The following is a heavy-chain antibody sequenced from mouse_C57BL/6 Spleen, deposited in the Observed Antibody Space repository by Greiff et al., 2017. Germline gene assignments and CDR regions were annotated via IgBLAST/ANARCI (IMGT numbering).Heavy chain of an antibody. CDR3: ARREIDGYYEFDY. CDR1: GFTFSDYG. Sequence: VQLKESGGGLVKPGGSLKLSCAASGFTFSDYGMHWVRQAPEKGLEWVAYISSGSSTIYYAATVKGRFTISRDNAKNTLFLQMTSLRSEDTAMYYCARREIDGYYEFDYWGQGTTLTVSS. D-gene: IGHD2-3*01. J-gene: IGHJ2*01. CDR2: ISSGSSTI. V-gene: IGHV5-17*01.